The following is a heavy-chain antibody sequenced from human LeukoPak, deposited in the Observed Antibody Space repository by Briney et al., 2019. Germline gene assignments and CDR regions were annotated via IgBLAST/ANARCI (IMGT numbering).Heavy chain of an antibody. CDR2: ISYDGSNK. Sequence: GGSLRLSCAASGFTFSSYAMHWVRQDPGKRLEWVAVISYDGSNKYYADSVKGRFTISRDNSKNTLHLQMNSLRAEDTAVYYCARAPRYYSGGSCSKFDYWGQGTLVTVSS. V-gene: IGHV3-30-3*01. CDR3: ARAPRYYSGGSCSKFDY. CDR1: GFTFSSYA. J-gene: IGHJ4*02. D-gene: IGHD2-15*01.